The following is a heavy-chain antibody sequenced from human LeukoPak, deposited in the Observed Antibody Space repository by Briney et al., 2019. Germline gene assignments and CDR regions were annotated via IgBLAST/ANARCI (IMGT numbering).Heavy chain of an antibody. D-gene: IGHD6-13*01. J-gene: IGHJ4*02. CDR1: GYTFTGYY. CDR2: LSPNSGDT. Sequence: GASVKVSCEASGYTFTGYYLHWVRQAPGQELEWMGWLSPNSGDTKFAQKFQGRVTMTRDTSISTAYMELSSLTSDDTAVYYCARATDISSWYLAYWGQGTLVTVSS. V-gene: IGHV1-2*02. CDR3: ARATDISSWYLAY.